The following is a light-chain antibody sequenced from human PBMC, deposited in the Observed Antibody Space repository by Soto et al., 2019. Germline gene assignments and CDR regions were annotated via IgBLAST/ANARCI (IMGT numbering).Light chain of an antibody. V-gene: IGLV1-44*01. Sequence: QSVLTQPPSVSGTPGQRVIMSCSGSSSNIGSKSVSWYQHLPQTAPKLLIYSNNQRPSGVPGRFSGSKSGTSASLAISGLQSDDETQYYCAAWDDSLNVLVFGGGTKVTVL. CDR1: SSNIGSKS. J-gene: IGLJ2*01. CDR2: SNN. CDR3: AAWDDSLNVLV.